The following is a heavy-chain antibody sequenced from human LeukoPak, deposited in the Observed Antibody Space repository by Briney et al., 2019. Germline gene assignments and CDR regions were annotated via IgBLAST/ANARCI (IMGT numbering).Heavy chain of an antibody. Sequence: GGSLRLSCAASGFTFSSYAMRWVRQAPGKGLEWVAVISYDGSNKYYADSVKGRFTISRDNSKNTLYLQMNSLRAEDTAVYYCARSIAAAYFDYWGQGTLVTVSS. CDR2: ISYDGSNK. V-gene: IGHV3-30*04. D-gene: IGHD6-13*01. CDR3: ARSIAAAYFDY. J-gene: IGHJ4*02. CDR1: GFTFSSYA.